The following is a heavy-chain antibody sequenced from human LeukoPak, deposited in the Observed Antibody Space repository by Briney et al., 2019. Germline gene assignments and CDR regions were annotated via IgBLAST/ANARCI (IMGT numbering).Heavy chain of an antibody. D-gene: IGHD1-7*01. V-gene: IGHV3-21*01. J-gene: IGHJ4*02. CDR2: IGTSSNNI. CDR3: ASGAVGNYALDY. Sequence: GGSLRLSCAASGLTFSRYNMNWVRQAPGKGLEWVSSIGTSSNNIYYTDSVKGRFTISRDNAKNSLYLQVDSLRVEDTAVYFCASGAVGNYALDYWGQGTLVTVSS. CDR1: GLTFSRYN.